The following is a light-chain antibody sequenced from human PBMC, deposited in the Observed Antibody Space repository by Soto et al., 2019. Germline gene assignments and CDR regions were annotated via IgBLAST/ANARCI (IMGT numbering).Light chain of an antibody. Sequence: QSALTQPASVSGSPGQSITISCTGTSSDVGSYNLVSWYQQHPGKAPKLMIYEGSKWPSGVSNRFSGSKSGNTASLTISGLQAEDEADYYCCSYAGSSTSLVVFGGGTKVTVL. J-gene: IGLJ2*01. CDR3: CSYAGSSTSLVV. V-gene: IGLV2-23*01. CDR2: EGS. CDR1: SSDVGSYNL.